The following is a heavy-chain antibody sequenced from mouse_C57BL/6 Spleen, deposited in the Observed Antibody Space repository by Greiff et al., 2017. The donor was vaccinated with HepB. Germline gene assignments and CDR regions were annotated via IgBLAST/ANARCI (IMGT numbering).Heavy chain of an antibody. CDR1: GYTFTSYW. CDR2: IYPGSGST. J-gene: IGHJ1*03. CDR3: AHYYGSRGGPWYFDV. V-gene: IGHV1-55*01. D-gene: IGHD1-1*01. Sequence: QVQLQQPGAELVKPGASVKMSCKASGYTFTSYWITWVKQRPGQGLEWIGDIYPGSGSTNYNEKFKSKATLTVDTSSSTAYMQLSSLTSEDSAVYYCAHYYGSRGGPWYFDVWGTGTTVTVSS.